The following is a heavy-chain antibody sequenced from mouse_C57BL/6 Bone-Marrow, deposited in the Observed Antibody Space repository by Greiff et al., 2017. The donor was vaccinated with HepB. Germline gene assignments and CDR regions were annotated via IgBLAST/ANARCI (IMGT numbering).Heavy chain of an antibody. Sequence: VQLQQSGAELVKPGASVKISCKASGYAFSSYWMNWVKQRPGKGLEWIGQIYPGDGDTNYNGKFKGKATLTADKSSSTAYMQLSSLTSEDSAVYFCASLYYYGSSYPYWGQGTLVTVSA. D-gene: IGHD1-1*01. CDR2: IYPGDGDT. CDR3: ASLYYYGSSYPY. V-gene: IGHV1-80*01. J-gene: IGHJ3*01. CDR1: GYAFSSYW.